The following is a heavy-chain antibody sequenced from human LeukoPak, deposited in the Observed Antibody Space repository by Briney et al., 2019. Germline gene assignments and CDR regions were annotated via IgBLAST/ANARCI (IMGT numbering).Heavy chain of an antibody. CDR2: INHSGST. V-gene: IGHV4-34*01. D-gene: IGHD3-3*02. Sequence: SETLSLTCAVYGGSFSGYYWSWIRQPPGKGLEWIGEINHSGSTNYNLSLKSRVTISVDTSKNQFSLKLSSVTAADTAVYYCAREGRPFISGFDPWGQGTLVTVSS. CDR1: GGSFSGYY. CDR3: AREGRPFISGFDP. J-gene: IGHJ5*02.